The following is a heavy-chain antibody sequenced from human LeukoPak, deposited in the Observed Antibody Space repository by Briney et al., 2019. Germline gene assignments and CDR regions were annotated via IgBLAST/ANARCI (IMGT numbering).Heavy chain of an antibody. CDR2: IYYSGST. Sequence: PSAALSLPCTVSGGCISSYYWSWIRRPPGKGREWIGYIYYSGSTNYNTSLKSRVTISVETSTNKFSLKLSSVTAADTAVDYCARSGGYNWNYLVKKCYYYYMDVWGKGTTVTVSS. J-gene: IGHJ6*03. D-gene: IGHD1-7*01. CDR3: ARSGGYNWNYLVKKCYYYYMDV. CDR1: GGCISSYY. V-gene: IGHV4-59*01.